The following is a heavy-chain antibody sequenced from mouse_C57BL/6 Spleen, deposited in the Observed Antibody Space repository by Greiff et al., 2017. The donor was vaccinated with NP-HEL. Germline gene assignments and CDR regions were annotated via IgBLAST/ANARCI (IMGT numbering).Heavy chain of an antibody. CDR3: ARDGAGRY. J-gene: IGHJ4*01. CDR2: ISDGGSYT. Sequence: EVKVVESGGGLVKPGGSLKLSCAASGFTFSSYAMSWVRQTPEKRLEWVATISDGGSYTYCPDNVKGRFTISRDNAKNNLYLQMSHLKSEDTAMYYCARDGAGRYWGQGTSVTVSS. V-gene: IGHV5-4*01. CDR1: GFTFSSYA.